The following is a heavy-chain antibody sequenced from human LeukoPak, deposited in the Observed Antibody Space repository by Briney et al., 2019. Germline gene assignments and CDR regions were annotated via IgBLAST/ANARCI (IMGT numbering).Heavy chain of an antibody. CDR3: ARSRPYYYDTSESCGAFDI. CDR1: GGSISSSAYY. V-gene: IGHV4-39*07. J-gene: IGHJ3*02. D-gene: IGHD3-22*01. CDR2: ISYSGST. Sequence: PSETLSLTCTVSGGSISSSAYYWGWIRQPPGKGLEWFGSISYSGSTYYNPSLKSRVTISVDTSKNQFSLKVRSVTAADTAVYYCARSRPYYYDTSESCGAFDIWGQGTMVTVSS.